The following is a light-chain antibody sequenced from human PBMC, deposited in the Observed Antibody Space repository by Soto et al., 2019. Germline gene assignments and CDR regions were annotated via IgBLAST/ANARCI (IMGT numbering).Light chain of an antibody. V-gene: IGKV3-15*01. CDR1: QSVYSN. Sequence: EIVMTQSPATLSLSPGERATFSCRASQSVYSNLAWYQQKPGQTPRLLIYESSTRATGIPARFSGGGSGTEFTLTISSLQSEDFADYFCQQYQSWPLTFGGGTKVEIK. CDR2: ESS. CDR3: QQYQSWPLT. J-gene: IGKJ4*01.